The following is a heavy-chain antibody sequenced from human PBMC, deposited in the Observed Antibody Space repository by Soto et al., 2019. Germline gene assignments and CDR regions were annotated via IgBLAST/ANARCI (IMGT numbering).Heavy chain of an antibody. J-gene: IGHJ3*02. V-gene: IGHV4-34*01. CDR1: GGSFSGYY. D-gene: IGHD3-9*01. CDR3: HLLRYFDWLLSDAFDI. CDR2: INHSGSS. Sequence: SETLSLTCAVYGGSFSGYYWSWIRQPPGKGLEWIGEINHSGSSIYTPSLKSRVTIFVDTFKNHFSLKLIFVTAADTFFFYCHLLRYFDWLLSDAFDIWGQGTMVTVSS.